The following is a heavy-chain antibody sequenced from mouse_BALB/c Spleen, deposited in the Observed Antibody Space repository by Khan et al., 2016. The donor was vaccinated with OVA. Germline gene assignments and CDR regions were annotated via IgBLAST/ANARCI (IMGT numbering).Heavy chain of an antibody. D-gene: IGHD1-3*01. V-gene: IGHV1S137*01. CDR1: GYTFTDYA. CDR3: ARGSGNSRFAY. Sequence: VQLQQSGAELVRPGVSVKISCKGSGYTFTDYAMHWVKQSHAKSLEWIGVISTYYGDADYNQKFKGKATMTVDKSSSTAYMALARLTSKDSANYYCARGSGNSRFAYWGQGTLVTVSA. CDR2: ISTYYGDA. J-gene: IGHJ3*01.